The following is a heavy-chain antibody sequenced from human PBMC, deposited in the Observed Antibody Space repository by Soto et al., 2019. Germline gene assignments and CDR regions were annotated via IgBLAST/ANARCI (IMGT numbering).Heavy chain of an antibody. V-gene: IGHV1-18*01. J-gene: IGHJ6*02. CDR1: GYTFSNFG. D-gene: IGHD6-6*01. CDR2: ISAYNDKT. Sequence: ASVKVSCKASGYTFSNFGISWVRQAPGQGLEWMGWISAYNDKTKYPQRLQGRVTMTTDTSTATAYMELWSLRSDDTAMYYCARPSNHGLDAWGQATTVTVSS. CDR3: ARPSNHGLDA.